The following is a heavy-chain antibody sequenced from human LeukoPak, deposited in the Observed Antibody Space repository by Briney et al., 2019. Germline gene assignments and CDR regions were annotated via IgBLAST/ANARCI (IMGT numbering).Heavy chain of an antibody. D-gene: IGHD3-10*01. CDR3: ASDQKYYGSGSYSDPDY. Sequence: GASVKVSCKASGYTFTGYYMHWVRQAPGQGIEGMGRINPNSGGTNYAQKFQGRDNMSRDTSISTAYMELSRLRSDDTAVYYCASDQKYYGSGSYSDPDYWGQGTLVTVSS. V-gene: IGHV1-2*06. CDR1: GYTFTGYY. J-gene: IGHJ4*02. CDR2: INPNSGGT.